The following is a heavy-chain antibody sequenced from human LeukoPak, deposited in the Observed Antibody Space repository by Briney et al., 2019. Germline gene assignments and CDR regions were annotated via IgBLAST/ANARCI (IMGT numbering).Heavy chain of an antibody. CDR1: GFSISNYW. V-gene: IGHV3-7*01. J-gene: IGHJ2*01. CDR2: IKQDGSEK. CDR3: ARGYWNFGL. Sequence: PGGPLRLSCVASGFSISNYWMTWVRQAPGKGLEWVANIKQDGSEKNYVDSVKGRFTSSRDNTKNSLYLQMNRLRAEDTAVYYCARGYWNFGLWGRGTQVTVSS.